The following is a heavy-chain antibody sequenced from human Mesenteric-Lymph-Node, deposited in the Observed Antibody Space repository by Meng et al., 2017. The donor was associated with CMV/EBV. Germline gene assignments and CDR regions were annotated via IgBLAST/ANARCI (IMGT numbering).Heavy chain of an antibody. CDR3: ARLSGHLGWLE. V-gene: IGHV5-51*01. CDR2: IYPGDTDT. J-gene: IGHJ4*02. D-gene: IGHD6-19*01. CDR1: GYSFTTYW. Sequence: GGSLRLSCEGSGYSFTTYWIAWVRQMPGKGLEWMGIIYPGDTDTRYSPSFQGQVTISADKSISTAYLQWSSLKASDSAMYYCARLSGHLGWLEWGQGTRVTVSS.